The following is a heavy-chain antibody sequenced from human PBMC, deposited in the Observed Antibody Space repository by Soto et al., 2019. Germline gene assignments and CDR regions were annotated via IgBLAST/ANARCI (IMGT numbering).Heavy chain of an antibody. CDR3: ARVGRMTTLVSHFDH. Sequence: EVQLLESGGGLGQRGDSLRLSCAASGFTFNNYAMTCVRQAPGNGLEWVSVISGSGSYTYYADSVKGRFTISRDSFKNTLYLQMNSLRADDTAVYYCARVGRMTTLVSHFDHWGRGTLVTVSS. CDR1: GFTFNNYA. D-gene: IGHD3-16*01. V-gene: IGHV3-23*01. J-gene: IGHJ4*02. CDR2: ISGSGSYT.